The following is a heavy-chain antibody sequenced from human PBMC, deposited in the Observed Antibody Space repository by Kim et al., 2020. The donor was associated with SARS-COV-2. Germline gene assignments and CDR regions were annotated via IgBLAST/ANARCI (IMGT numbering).Heavy chain of an antibody. Sequence: ASVKVSCKAAGYTFTSYYMHWVRQAPGQGLEWMGIINPSGGSTSYAQKFQGRVTMTRDTSTSTVYMELSSLRSEETAVYYCAREHEYSSSSEYFDYWGQGTLVTVSS. V-gene: IGHV1-46*01. CDR3: AREHEYSSSSEYFDY. CDR2: INPSGGST. CDR1: GYTFTSYY. J-gene: IGHJ4*02. D-gene: IGHD6-6*01.